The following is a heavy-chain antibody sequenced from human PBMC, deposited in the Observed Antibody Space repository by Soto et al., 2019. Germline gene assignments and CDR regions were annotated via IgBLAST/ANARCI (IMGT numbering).Heavy chain of an antibody. CDR2: IHHSGST. CDR3: ARKIGYCSRGSCRPGGNWFDP. V-gene: IGHV4-30-2*01. J-gene: IGHJ5*02. D-gene: IGHD2-15*01. Sequence: SETLSLTCAVSGGSISSGGYSWSWIRQPPGKGLEWIGYIHHSGSTYYNPSLKSRVTISVDRSKNQFSLKLSSVTAADTAVYYCARKIGYCSRGSCRPGGNWFDPWGQGTLVTVSS. CDR1: GGSISSGGYS.